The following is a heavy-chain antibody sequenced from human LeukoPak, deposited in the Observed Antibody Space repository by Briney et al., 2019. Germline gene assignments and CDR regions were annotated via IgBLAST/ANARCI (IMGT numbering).Heavy chain of an antibody. D-gene: IGHD4-23*01. CDR1: GFTFDDYA. V-gene: IGHV3-9*01. CDR2: ISWNSGSI. J-gene: IGHJ4*02. Sequence: GGSLTLSCAASGFTFDDYAMHWVRQAPGKGLEWVSGISWNSGSIGYADSVKGRFTISRDNAKNSLYLQMNSLRAEDTALYYCARYGGNSGLDYWGQGTLVTVSS. CDR3: ARYGGNSGLDY.